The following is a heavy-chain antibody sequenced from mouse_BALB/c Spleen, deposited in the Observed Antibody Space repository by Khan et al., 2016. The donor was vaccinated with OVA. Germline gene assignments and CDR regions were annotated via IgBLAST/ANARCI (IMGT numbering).Heavy chain of an antibody. CDR1: GYTFTDYE. CDR3: TRSDGYYGYFDV. V-gene: IGHV1-15*01. CDR2: IDPETGGT. D-gene: IGHD2-3*01. Sequence: VQLQESGAELVRPGASVTLSCKASGYTFTDYEMPWVKQTPVHGLEWIGAIDPETGGTAYNQKFKGKATLTADKSSSTAYMELRSLTSEDSAVYYCTRSDGYYGYFDVWGAGTTVTVSS. J-gene: IGHJ1*01.